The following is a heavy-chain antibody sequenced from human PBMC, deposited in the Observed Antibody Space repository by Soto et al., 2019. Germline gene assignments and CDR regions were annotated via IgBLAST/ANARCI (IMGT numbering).Heavy chain of an antibody. D-gene: IGHD5-12*01. V-gene: IGHV3-23*01. CDR3: AKAFGNSGYDTRYGMDV. CDR2: ISGSGGST. Sequence: EVQLLESGGGLVQPGGSLRLSCAASGFTFSSYAMSWVRQAPGKGLEWVSAISGSGGSTYYADSVKGRFTISRDNSKNTLYLQMNSLRAEDTAVYYCAKAFGNSGYDTRYGMDVWGQGTTVTVSS. CDR1: GFTFSSYA. J-gene: IGHJ6*02.